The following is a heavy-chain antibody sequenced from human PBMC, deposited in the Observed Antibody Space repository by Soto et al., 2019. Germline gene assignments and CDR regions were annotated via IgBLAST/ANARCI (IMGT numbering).Heavy chain of an antibody. J-gene: IGHJ6*02. CDR3: ARQSGYYYYNAMDI. D-gene: IGHD3-3*01. CDR2: IRPSNDNT. V-gene: IGHV1-18*04. CDR1: GSTFASFG. Sequence: QVQLMQSGAEVKKPGASVKVSCKSSGSTFASFGIIWVRQAPGQGLEWMGWIRPSNDNTNYAQRLQGRLTMTTDTSTSSAYMELRSLISDDTATYYCARQSGYYYYNAMDIWGQGTTVTVSS.